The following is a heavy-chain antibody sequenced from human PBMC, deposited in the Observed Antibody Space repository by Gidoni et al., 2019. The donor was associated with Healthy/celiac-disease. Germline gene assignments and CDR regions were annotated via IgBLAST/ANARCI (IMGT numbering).Heavy chain of an antibody. J-gene: IGHJ4*02. Sequence: QVQLVQSGAEVKKPGSSVKVSCRAPGGTFSSYAISWVRQAPGQGLEWMGGIIPIFGTANYAQKFQGRATITADESTSTAYMELSSLRSEDTAVYYCARGGAYCGGDCYYDYWGQGTLVTVSS. V-gene: IGHV1-69*01. CDR2: IIPIFGTA. CDR3: ARGGAYCGGDCYYDY. CDR1: GGTFSSYA. D-gene: IGHD2-21*02.